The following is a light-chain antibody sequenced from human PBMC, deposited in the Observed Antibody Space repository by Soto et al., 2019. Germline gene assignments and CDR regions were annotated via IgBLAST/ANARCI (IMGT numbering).Light chain of an antibody. J-gene: IGKJ3*01. CDR2: SAS. CDR1: QSISSY. Sequence: DIQMTQSPSSLSASVGDRVTINCRASQSISSYLNWYQQIPGKAPKFLIYSASSLQSGVPSRFSGSGSGTDFTLTISSLQPEDFATYYCQQSYSTPFTFGPGTKVDIK. CDR3: QQSYSTPFT. V-gene: IGKV1-39*01.